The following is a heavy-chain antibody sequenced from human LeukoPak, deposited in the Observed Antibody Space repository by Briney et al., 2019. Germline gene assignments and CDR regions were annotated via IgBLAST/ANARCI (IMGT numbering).Heavy chain of an antibody. CDR1: GFTFSSYA. V-gene: IGHV3-23*01. CDR2: ISGSGGST. D-gene: IGHD2-8*01. CDR3: SRAGDCTNGICYTADFDY. J-gene: IGHJ4*02. Sequence: GGTLRLSCAASGFTFSSYAMSWVRQAPGKGPEWVSAISGSGGSTYYADSVKGRFTISRDNSKNTLYLQMNSLRAEDTAVYFCSRAGDCTNGICYTADFDYWGQGTLVTVPS.